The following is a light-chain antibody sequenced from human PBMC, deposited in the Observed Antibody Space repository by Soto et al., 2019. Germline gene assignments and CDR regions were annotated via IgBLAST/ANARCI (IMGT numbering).Light chain of an antibody. CDR2: QAS. J-gene: IGKJ1*01. CDR3: QQYNSHSET. Sequence: DIQMTQSPSTLSASVGDRVTITCRASQSIRNWLAWYQQKPGKAPKLLIHQASTLQSGVPSRFSGSGSGTEFILNISSLQPDDFATYYCQQYNSHSETFGQGTKVEVK. CDR1: QSIRNW. V-gene: IGKV1-5*03.